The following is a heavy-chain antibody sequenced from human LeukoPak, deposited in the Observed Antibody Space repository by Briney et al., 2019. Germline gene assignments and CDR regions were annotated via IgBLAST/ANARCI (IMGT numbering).Heavy chain of an antibody. D-gene: IGHD3-22*01. J-gene: IGHJ5*02. CDR1: GGSISSYY. V-gene: IGHV4-59*01. CDR2: IYYSGST. Sequence: SETLSLTCTVSGGSISSYYWSWIRQPPGKGLEWIGYIYYSGSTNYNPSLKSRVTISVDTSKNQFSLKLSSVTAADMAVYYCARAHGYDSSGYDLWGQGTLVTVSS. CDR3: ARAHGYDSSGYDL.